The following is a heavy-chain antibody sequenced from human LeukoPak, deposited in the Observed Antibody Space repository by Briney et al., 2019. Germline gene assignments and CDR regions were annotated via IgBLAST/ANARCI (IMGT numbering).Heavy chain of an antibody. D-gene: IGHD2-15*01. V-gene: IGHV4-34*01. CDR1: GGSSSGYY. CDR2: INHSGST. Sequence: PSETLSLTCAVYGGSSSGYYWSWIRQPPGKGLEWIGEINHSGSTNYNPSLKSRVTISVDTSKNQFSLKLSSVTAADTAVYYCAKEKGYCSGGSCPTKNWFDPWGQGTLVTVSS. J-gene: IGHJ5*02. CDR3: AKEKGYCSGGSCPTKNWFDP.